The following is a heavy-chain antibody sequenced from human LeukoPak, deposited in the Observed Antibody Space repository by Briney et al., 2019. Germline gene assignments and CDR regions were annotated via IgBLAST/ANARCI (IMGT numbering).Heavy chain of an antibody. CDR2: INHSGST. D-gene: IGHD5-24*01. Sequence: PSETLSLTCAVYGGSFSGYYWSWIRQPPGKGLEWIGEINHSGSTNYNPPLKSRVTISVDTSKNQFSLKLSSVTAADTAVYYCARGHSAGQRSFDYWGQGTLVTVSS. V-gene: IGHV4-34*01. J-gene: IGHJ4*02. CDR1: GGSFSGYY. CDR3: ARGHSAGQRSFDY.